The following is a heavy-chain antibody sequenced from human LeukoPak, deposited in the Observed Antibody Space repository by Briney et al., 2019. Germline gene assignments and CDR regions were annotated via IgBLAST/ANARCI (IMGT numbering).Heavy chain of an antibody. V-gene: IGHV1-18*01. CDR2: ISAYNGNT. CDR3: ARDLRGERWYGGIDY. Sequence: ASVKVSCKASGYTFTSYGISWVRQAPGQGLEWMGWISAYNGNTNYAQKLQGRVTMTTDTSTSTAYMELRSLRSDDTAVYYCARDLRGERWYGGIDYWGQGTLVTVSS. CDR1: GYTFTSYG. J-gene: IGHJ4*02. D-gene: IGHD4-23*01.